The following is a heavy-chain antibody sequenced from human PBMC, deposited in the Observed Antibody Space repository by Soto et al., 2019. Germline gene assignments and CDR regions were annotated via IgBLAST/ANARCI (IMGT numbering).Heavy chain of an antibody. Sequence: EVQLVESGGGLVKPGGSLRLSCAASGFTFSSYSMNWVRQAPGKGLEWVSSISSSSSYIYYADSVKGRFTISRDNAKNSQYLQMNSLRAEDTAVYYCARGDGYSYGLEDYWGQGTLVTVSS. CDR2: ISSSSSYI. CDR1: GFTFSSYS. D-gene: IGHD5-18*01. J-gene: IGHJ4*02. CDR3: ARGDGYSYGLEDY. V-gene: IGHV3-21*01.